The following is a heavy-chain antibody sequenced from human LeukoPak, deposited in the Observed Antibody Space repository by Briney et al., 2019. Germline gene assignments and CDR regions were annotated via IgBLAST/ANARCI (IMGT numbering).Heavy chain of an antibody. V-gene: IGHV1-46*01. Sequence: ASVTVSCTASGYTFTSYYMHWVRQAPGQGLEWMGIINPSGGSTSYAQKFQGRVTMTRDTSTSTVYMELSSLRSGDTAVYYCARGGYDFVYYYYGMDVWGQGTTVTVSS. D-gene: IGHD3-3*01. J-gene: IGHJ6*02. CDR2: INPSGGST. CDR3: ARGGYDFVYYYYGMDV. CDR1: GYTFTSYY.